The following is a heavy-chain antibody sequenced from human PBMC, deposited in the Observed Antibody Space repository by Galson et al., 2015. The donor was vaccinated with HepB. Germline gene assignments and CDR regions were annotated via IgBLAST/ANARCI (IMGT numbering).Heavy chain of an antibody. CDR3: ARDLGSGRYPWDYAYGLDV. V-gene: IGHV4-59*12. D-gene: IGHD1-26*01. Sequence: SETLSLTCSISGGSISTYYWSWIRQPPGKGLEWIGHIDYSGSANYNPSLNSRVTISLDTSNKQFSLKVRSLTAADTAMYFCARDLGSGRYPWDYAYGLDVWGQGTTVTVSS. J-gene: IGHJ6*02. CDR2: IDYSGSA. CDR1: GGSISTYY.